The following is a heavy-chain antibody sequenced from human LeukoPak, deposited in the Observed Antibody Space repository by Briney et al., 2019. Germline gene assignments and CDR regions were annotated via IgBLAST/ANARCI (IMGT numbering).Heavy chain of an antibody. V-gene: IGHV3-30*02. CDR3: ASLMGYYYDSSGYPFDY. D-gene: IGHD3-22*01. CDR2: IRYDGRNK. J-gene: IGHJ4*02. CDR1: GFTFSSYW. Sequence: GRSLRLSCAASGFTFSSYWMHWVRQAPGKGLEWVALIRYDGRNKDYADSVKGRFTISRDNSKNTLYLQMNSLRAEDTAVYYCASLMGYYYDSSGYPFDYWGQGTLVTVSS.